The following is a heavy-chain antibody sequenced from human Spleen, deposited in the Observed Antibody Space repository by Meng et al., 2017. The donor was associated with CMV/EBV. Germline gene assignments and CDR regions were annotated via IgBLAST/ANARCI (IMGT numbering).Heavy chain of an antibody. V-gene: IGHV3-21*01. CDR2: ISSSSSYI. CDR3: ARVQGSGSYYIAIYYYYGMDV. CDR1: GFTFSNAW. Sequence: GESLKISCAASGFTFSNAWMSWVRQAPGKGLEWVSSISSSSSYIYYADSVKGRFTISRDNAKNSLYLQMNSLRAEDTAVYYCARVQGSGSYYIAIYYYYGMDVWGQGTTVTVSS. D-gene: IGHD3-10*01. J-gene: IGHJ6*02.